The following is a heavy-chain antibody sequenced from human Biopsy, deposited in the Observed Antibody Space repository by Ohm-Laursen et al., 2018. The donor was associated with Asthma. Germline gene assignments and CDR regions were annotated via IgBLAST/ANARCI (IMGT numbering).Heavy chain of an antibody. J-gene: IGHJ1*01. CDR3: ARTFHFWGPYNAEHYQL. D-gene: IGHD3-3*02. CDR1: GFTFGDYW. Sequence: SLRLSCAAPGFTFGDYWMSWVRQVPGKGLEWVANIKHDGTEKNHVDSLKGRFTISRDNAKNSLYLQMNSLRAEDTAVYYCARTFHFWGPYNAEHYQLWGRGTLVTVSS. CDR2: IKHDGTEK. V-gene: IGHV3-7*01.